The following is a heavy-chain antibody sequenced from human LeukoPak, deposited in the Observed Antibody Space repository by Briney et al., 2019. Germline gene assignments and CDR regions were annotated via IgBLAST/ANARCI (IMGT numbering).Heavy chain of an antibody. Sequence: ASVKVSCKASGYTFTNYGITWVRQAPGQGLELMGWISAYNGNTNYVQKLQGRITMTTDTSTTTAYMELRSLRSDDTAVYYCARRSTHFYDTNGLNDAFDMWGQGTMVTVSS. CDR2: ISAYNGNT. V-gene: IGHV1-18*01. CDR3: ARRSTHFYDTNGLNDAFDM. CDR1: GYTFTNYG. D-gene: IGHD3-22*01. J-gene: IGHJ3*02.